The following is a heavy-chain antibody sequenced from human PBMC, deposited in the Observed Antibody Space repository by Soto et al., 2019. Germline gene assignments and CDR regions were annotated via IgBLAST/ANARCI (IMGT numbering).Heavy chain of an antibody. J-gene: IGHJ4*02. Sequence: GGSLRLSCAASGFTFSSYWMHWVRQAPGKGLVWVSRINSDGSSTSYADSVKGRFTISRDNAKNTLYLQMNSLRAEDTAVYYCARNYDSSAYYPLDYWGQGTLVTVSS. D-gene: IGHD3-22*01. CDR3: ARNYDSSAYYPLDY. CDR1: GFTFSSYW. V-gene: IGHV3-74*01. CDR2: INSDGSST.